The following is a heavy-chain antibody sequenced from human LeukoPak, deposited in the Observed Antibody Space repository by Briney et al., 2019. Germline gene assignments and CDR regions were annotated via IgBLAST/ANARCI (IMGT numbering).Heavy chain of an antibody. CDR1: GGSISSYY. CDR2: IYTSGST. D-gene: IGHD3-22*01. V-gene: IGHV4-4*07. Sequence: SETLSLTCTVSGGSISSYYWSWIRQPAGKGLEWIGRIYTSGSTNYNPSLKSRVTMSVDTSKNQFSLKLSSVTAADTAVYYCASLGSYYDSSGYFYADRLSDYWGQGTLVTVSS. CDR3: ASLGSYYDSSGYFYADRLSDY. J-gene: IGHJ4*02.